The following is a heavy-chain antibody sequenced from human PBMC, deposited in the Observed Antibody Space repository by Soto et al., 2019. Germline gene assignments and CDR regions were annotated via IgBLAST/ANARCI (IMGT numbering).Heavy chain of an antibody. CDR1: GDSISNGGYS. V-gene: IGHV4-30-2*01. CDR3: ARDRRSFYHDGSGLDY. D-gene: IGHD3-22*01. Sequence: QLQLQESGSGLVRPSQTLSLSCAVSGDSISNGGYSWNWIRQPPGKGLEWIGYIYHGGSTYSNPSLEGRVTLSVDTSKNQVSLRLTSVIAADTAVYYCARDRRSFYHDGSGLDYWGQGILVTVSS. J-gene: IGHJ4*02. CDR2: IYHGGST.